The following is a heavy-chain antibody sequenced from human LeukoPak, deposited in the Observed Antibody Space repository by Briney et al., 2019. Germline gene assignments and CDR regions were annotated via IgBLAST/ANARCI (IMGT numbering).Heavy chain of an antibody. D-gene: IGHD4-17*01. CDR1: GYTFSIYW. J-gene: IGHJ5*02. CDR3: VRHGFMGRGDPNGWLDP. CDR2: NHIGDSDT. V-gene: IGHV5-51*01. Sequence: GDPLKISCQGSGYTFSIYWIGWVRQMPGKGLEWMGINHIGDSDTRYSPSFQGQVIISADKSISTAYLRSSSLKASDAAMYYCVRHGFMGRGDPNGWLDPWGQGTLVPVFS.